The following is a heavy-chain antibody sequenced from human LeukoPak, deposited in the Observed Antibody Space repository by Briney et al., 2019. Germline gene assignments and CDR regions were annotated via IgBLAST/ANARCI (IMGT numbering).Heavy chain of an antibody. D-gene: IGHD2-15*01. CDR1: GFTFSSYW. V-gene: IGHV3-7*01. J-gene: IGHJ4*02. Sequence: GGSLRLSCAASGFTFSSYWMSWVRQAPGKGLEWVANIKQDGSEKYYVDSVKGRFTISRDNAKNSLYLQMNSLRAEDTAVYYCASTSVVVVAAAHYWGQGTLVTVSS. CDR3: ASTSVVVVAAAHY. CDR2: IKQDGSEK.